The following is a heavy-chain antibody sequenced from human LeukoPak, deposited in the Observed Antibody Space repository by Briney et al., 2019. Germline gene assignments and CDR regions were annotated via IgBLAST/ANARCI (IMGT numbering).Heavy chain of an antibody. CDR1: GGSISSDY. CDR3: ARLTYYGSGSYLNWFDP. V-gene: IGHV4-59*08. CDR2: VYYSGSS. Sequence: PSETLSLTCTVSGGSISSDYWSWIRQSPGKGLEWIGSVYYSGSSDYNPSLKSRVTMSVDMSKNQFSLKLSSVTAADTAVYYCARLTYYGSGSYLNWFDPWGQGNLVTVSS. D-gene: IGHD3-10*01. J-gene: IGHJ5*02.